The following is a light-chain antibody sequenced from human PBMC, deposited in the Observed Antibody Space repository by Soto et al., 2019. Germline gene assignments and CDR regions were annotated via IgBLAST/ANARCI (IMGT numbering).Light chain of an antibody. J-gene: IGKJ2*01. CDR2: DAS. CDR3: QQYNSYPYT. Sequence: DIQMTQSPSTLSASVGDRVTITCRASQSISSWLAWYQQKPGKAPKLLIYDASSLESGGPSRFSGSRSGTEFTLTISSLQPYDFAAYYCQQYNSYPYTFGQGTKLEIK. CDR1: QSISSW. V-gene: IGKV1-5*01.